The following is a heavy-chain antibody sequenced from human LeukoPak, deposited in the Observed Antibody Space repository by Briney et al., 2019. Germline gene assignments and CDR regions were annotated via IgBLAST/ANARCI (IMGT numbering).Heavy chain of an antibody. CDR1: GGSFSGYY. CDR3: ARLVKTGYCSGGSCYLSRFDY. D-gene: IGHD2-15*01. Sequence: SETLSLTCAVYGGSFSGYYWSWTRQPPGKGLEWIGEINHSGSTNYNPSLKSRVTISVDTSKNQFPLKLSSVTAADTAVYYCARLVKTGYCSGGSCYLSRFDYWGQGTLVTVSS. V-gene: IGHV4-34*01. CDR2: INHSGST. J-gene: IGHJ4*02.